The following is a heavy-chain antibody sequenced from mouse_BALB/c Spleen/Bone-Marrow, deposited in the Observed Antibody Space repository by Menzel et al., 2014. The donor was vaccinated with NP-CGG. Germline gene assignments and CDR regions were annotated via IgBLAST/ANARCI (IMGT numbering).Heavy chain of an antibody. CDR1: GSSLTGYG. Sequence: VHLVESGPGLVAPSQSLSITCTVSGSSLTGYGVSWVRQSPGKGLEWLGMIWGDGSTDYNSALKSRLSISKDNSKSXVFLKMNSLQTDDTARYYCARDSFLITRALDYWGQGTSVTVSS. CDR2: IWGDGST. D-gene: IGHD2-4*01. V-gene: IGHV2-6-7*01. CDR3: ARDSFLITRALDY. J-gene: IGHJ4*01.